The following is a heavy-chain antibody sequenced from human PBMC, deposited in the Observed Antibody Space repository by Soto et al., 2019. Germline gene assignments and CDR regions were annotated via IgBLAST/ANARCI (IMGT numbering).Heavy chain of an antibody. CDR3: AKPVAGTVAFDY. Sequence: PGGSLRLSCAASGFTFSSYGMHWVRQAPGKGLEWVAVISYDGSNKYYADSVKGRFTISRDNSKNTLYLQMNSLRAEDTAVYYCAKPVAGTVAFDYWGQGTLVTVSS. CDR1: GFTFSSYG. V-gene: IGHV3-30*18. CDR2: ISYDGSNK. D-gene: IGHD6-19*01. J-gene: IGHJ4*02.